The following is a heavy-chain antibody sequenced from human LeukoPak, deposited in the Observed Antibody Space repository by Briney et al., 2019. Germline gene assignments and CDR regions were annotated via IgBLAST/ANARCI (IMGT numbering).Heavy chain of an antibody. Sequence: GGSLRLSCAASGFTFSSYGMHWVRQAPGKGLEWVAVISYDGSNKYYADSVKGRFTISRDNSKNTLYLQMNSLRAEDTAVYYCARADSALYYYYYGMDVWGQGITVTVSS. D-gene: IGHD4-11*01. J-gene: IGHJ6*02. CDR1: GFTFSSYG. V-gene: IGHV3-30*19. CDR2: ISYDGSNK. CDR3: ARADSALYYYYYGMDV.